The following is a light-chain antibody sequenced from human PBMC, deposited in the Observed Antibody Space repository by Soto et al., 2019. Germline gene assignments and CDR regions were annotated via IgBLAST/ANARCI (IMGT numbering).Light chain of an antibody. Sequence: DIQMTQSPSTLSASVGDRVAITCRASQSISIWLAWYQQKPGRAPQLLIYNAASLESGVPPRCSGSGSGTEFTLSITGLQPDDFATYYCQHDSGLSRTFGQGTKVEIK. CDR2: NAA. J-gene: IGKJ1*01. CDR1: QSISIW. V-gene: IGKV1-5*01. CDR3: QHDSGLSRT.